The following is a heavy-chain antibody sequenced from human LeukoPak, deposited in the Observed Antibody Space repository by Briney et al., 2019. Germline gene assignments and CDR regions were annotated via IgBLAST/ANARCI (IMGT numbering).Heavy chain of an antibody. Sequence: GRSLRLSCAASGFTFDDYAMHWVRQAPGKGLEWVSGISWNSGSIGYADSVKGRFTISRDNAKNSLYLQMNSLRAEDTALYYCAKEISDGAVPAAPFDYWGQGTLVTVSS. CDR1: GFTFDDYA. D-gene: IGHD2-2*01. J-gene: IGHJ4*02. V-gene: IGHV3-9*01. CDR3: AKEISDGAVPAAPFDY. CDR2: ISWNSGSI.